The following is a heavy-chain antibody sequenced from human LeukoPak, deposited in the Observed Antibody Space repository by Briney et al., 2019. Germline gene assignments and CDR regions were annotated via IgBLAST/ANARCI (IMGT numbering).Heavy chain of an antibody. D-gene: IGHD3-22*01. J-gene: IGHJ4*02. CDR2: LSGSGGGT. CDR3: AKRGVVIRVILVGFHKEAYYFDS. V-gene: IGHV3-23*01. Sequence: GGSLRLSCAVSGITLSNYGMSWVRQAPGKGLEWVAGLSGSGGGTNYADSVKGRFTISRDNRKNTLYLQMNSLRAEDTAVYFCAKRGVVIRVILVGFHKEAYYFDSSGQGALVTVSS. CDR1: GITLSNYG.